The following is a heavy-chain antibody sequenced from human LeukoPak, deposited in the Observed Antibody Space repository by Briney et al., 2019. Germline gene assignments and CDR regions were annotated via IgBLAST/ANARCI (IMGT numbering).Heavy chain of an antibody. D-gene: IGHD3-10*01. Sequence: NTSETLSLTCSVSGGSVSSYYWSWIRQPAGKGLEWIGRIYPSGTTHYNPSLKSRVTMSVDTSKNQFSLKLTSVTAADTAVYYCARHSAPQYYYGYSGYLDYWGQGTLVTVSS. CDR1: GGSVSSYY. J-gene: IGHJ4*02. CDR3: ARHSAPQYYYGYSGYLDY. CDR2: IYPSGTT. V-gene: IGHV4-4*07.